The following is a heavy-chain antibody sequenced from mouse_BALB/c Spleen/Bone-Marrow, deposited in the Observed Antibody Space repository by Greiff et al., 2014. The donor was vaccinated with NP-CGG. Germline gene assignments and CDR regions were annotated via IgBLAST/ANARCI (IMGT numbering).Heavy chain of an antibody. V-gene: IGHV5-12-1*01. CDR1: GFAFSGYD. D-gene: IGHD2-2*01. CDR3: ARQRGYAYAMDY. J-gene: IGHJ4*01. CDR2: ISRGGINT. Sequence: EVQLVESGGGLVKPGGSLKLSCAASGFAFSGYDMSWVRQTPEKRLEWVAYISRGGINTYYPDSVKGRFTISRDNAKNTLYLQMNSLKSEDTAMYYCARQRGYAYAMDYWGQGTSVTVSS.